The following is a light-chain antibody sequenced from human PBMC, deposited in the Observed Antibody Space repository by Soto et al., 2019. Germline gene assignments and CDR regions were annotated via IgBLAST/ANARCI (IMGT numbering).Light chain of an antibody. CDR1: SSNIGSNN. V-gene: IGLV1-44*01. J-gene: IGLJ1*01. CDR3: AAWDDSLIGYV. Sequence: QSVLTQTPSASGTPGQRVTISCSGGSSNIGSNNVNWYQQLPGTAPKLLIYNTNQRPSGVPDRFSGSKSGTSASLAISGLQSEDEADYYCAAWDDSLIGYVFATGTKLTVL. CDR2: NTN.